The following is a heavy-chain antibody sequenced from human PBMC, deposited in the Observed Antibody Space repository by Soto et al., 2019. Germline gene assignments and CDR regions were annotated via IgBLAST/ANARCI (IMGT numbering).Heavy chain of an antibody. CDR1: GGSISSGDYY. D-gene: IGHD3-22*01. CDR3: AREGRTMIVGPNDY. Sequence: PSETLSLTCTVSGGSISSGDYYWSWIRQPPGKGLEWIGYIYYSGSTYYNPSLKSRVTISVDTSKNQFSLKLSSVTAADTAVYYCAREGRTMIVGPNDYWRQGTLVTVSS. CDR2: IYYSGST. J-gene: IGHJ4*02. V-gene: IGHV4-30-4*01.